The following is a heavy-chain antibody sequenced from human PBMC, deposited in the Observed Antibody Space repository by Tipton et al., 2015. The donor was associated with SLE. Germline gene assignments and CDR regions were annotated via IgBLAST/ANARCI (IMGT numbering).Heavy chain of an antibody. CDR2: IFYSGIT. Sequence: TLSLTCTVSGGSISSYYWSWIRQSPGKGLEWIGNIFYSGITNDNPSLKSRITISVDSFKNQFSLRLNSVTAADTAIYYCAREEGSGGGIVDYWGQGTMVIVSS. V-gene: IGHV4-59*01. CDR3: AREEGSGGGIVDY. J-gene: IGHJ3*01. D-gene: IGHD2-15*01. CDR1: GGSISSYY.